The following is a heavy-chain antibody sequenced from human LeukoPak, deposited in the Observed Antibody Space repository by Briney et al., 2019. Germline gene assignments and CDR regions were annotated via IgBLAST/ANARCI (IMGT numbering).Heavy chain of an antibody. D-gene: IGHD3-3*01. Sequence: SETLSLTCTVSGGSISSSSYCWGWIRQPPGKGLEWIGTIFHNGNTYYNPSLKSRVTISVDTSKNQFSLKLSSVTAADTAVYYCANLGGSAYYDFRAFDIWGQGTMVTVSS. J-gene: IGHJ3*02. CDR1: GGSISSSSYC. CDR3: ANLGGSAYYDFRAFDI. V-gene: IGHV4-39*01. CDR2: IFHNGNT.